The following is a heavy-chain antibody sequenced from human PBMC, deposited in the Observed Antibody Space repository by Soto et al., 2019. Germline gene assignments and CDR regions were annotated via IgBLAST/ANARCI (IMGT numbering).Heavy chain of an antibody. CDR3: ARDLIVGAPPTYYFDY. Sequence: QVQLVQSGAEVKKPGASVKVYCKASGYTFTIYGIRWVRQAPGQGLEWMGGISAYTGNTNYAQKLQGRVTMTTDTSTSTAYMDLRSLRSADTAVYYCARDLIVGAPPTYYFDYWGQGTLVTVAA. V-gene: IGHV1-18*01. D-gene: IGHD1-26*01. J-gene: IGHJ4*02. CDR1: GYTFTIYG. CDR2: ISAYTGNT.